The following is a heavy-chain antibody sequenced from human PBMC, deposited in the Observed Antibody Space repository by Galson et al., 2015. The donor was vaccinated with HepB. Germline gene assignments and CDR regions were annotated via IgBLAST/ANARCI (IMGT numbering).Heavy chain of an antibody. J-gene: IGHJ4*02. V-gene: IGHV1-18*01. Sequence: SVKVSCKASGYTFTSYGINWVRQAPGQGLEWMGWISGYNGNTNSAQKLQGRVTMTTDPSTSTAYMELRSLRSDDTAVYYCARDGSGWTQDYWGQGTLVTVSS. CDR2: ISGYNGNT. CDR1: GYTFTSYG. D-gene: IGHD6-19*01. CDR3: ARDGSGWTQDY.